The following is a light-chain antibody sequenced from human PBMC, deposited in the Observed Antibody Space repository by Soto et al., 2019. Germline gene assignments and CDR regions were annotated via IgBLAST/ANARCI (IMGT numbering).Light chain of an antibody. J-gene: IGLJ2*01. CDR2: DNV. CDR3: QSYDSSLSGSVL. Sequence: QSVLTQPPSVSGAPGQRVTISCTGSSSSIGAGYDVHWYQQLPGTAPKLLIYDNVNRPSGVPDRFSGSKFGTSASLAITGLQAEDEADYYCQSYDSSLSGSVLFGGGTKLTVL. V-gene: IGLV1-40*01. CDR1: SSSIGAGYD.